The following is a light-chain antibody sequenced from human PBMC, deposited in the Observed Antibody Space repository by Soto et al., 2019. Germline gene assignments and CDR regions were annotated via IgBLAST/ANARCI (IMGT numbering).Light chain of an antibody. CDR1: QSVDSAF. V-gene: IGKV3-20*01. CDR2: GAS. CDR3: QRYASSRT. Sequence: EIVLTQSPGSLSLSLGERATLSCRASQSVDSAFFAWYQQKPGQPPRLLMYGASRRATGIPDRFSGSGSGTDITLTISRLEPEDLAVYYCQRYASSRTFGQGTKVEI. J-gene: IGKJ1*01.